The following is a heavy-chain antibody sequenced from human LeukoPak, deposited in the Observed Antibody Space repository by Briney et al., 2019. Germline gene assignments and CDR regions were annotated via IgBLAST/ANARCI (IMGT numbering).Heavy chain of an antibody. CDR3: ARAPYCGGDSYSYFQH. V-gene: IGHV3-74*03. D-gene: IGHD2-21*02. CDR1: GFTFSSYW. CDR2: ISIDGSST. J-gene: IGHJ1*01. Sequence: GGSLRLSCAASGFTFSSYWMHWVRQAPGKGLVWVSRISIDGSSTQYADAVKGRFTISRDNSKNTLYLQMNSLRAEDTAVYYCARAPYCGGDSYSYFQHWGQGTLVTVSS.